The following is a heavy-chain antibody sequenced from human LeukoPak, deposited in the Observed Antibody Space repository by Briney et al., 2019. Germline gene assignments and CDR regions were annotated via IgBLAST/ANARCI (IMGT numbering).Heavy chain of an antibody. D-gene: IGHD2-2*02. Sequence: KPSETLSLTCAVYGGSFSGYYWSWIRQHPGKGLEWIGYIYYSGSTYYNPSLKSRVTISVDTSKNQFSLKLSSVTAADTAVYYCARGSPYCSSTSCYSGYYYYYGMDVWGQGTTVTVSS. CDR2: IYYSGST. J-gene: IGHJ6*02. V-gene: IGHV4-31*11. CDR1: GGSFSGYY. CDR3: ARGSPYCSSTSCYSGYYYYYGMDV.